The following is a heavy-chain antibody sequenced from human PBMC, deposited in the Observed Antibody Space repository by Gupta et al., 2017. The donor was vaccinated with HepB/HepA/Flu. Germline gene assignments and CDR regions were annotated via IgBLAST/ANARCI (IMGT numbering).Heavy chain of an antibody. CDR2: IFYTGST. CDR3: ARVTAVAGIPRYYLDY. D-gene: IGHD6-19*01. CDR1: GGSIRSSTNH. J-gene: IGHJ4*02. Sequence: QLQLQESGPGLVKPSETLSLTCSVSGGSIRSSTNHWGWLRQPPGKGLEWIGSIFYTGSTYYNPSLKSRVTISVDTSKNQFSLKLSSVSAADTAVYYCARVTAVAGIPRYYLDYWGQGALVTVSS. V-gene: IGHV4-39*01.